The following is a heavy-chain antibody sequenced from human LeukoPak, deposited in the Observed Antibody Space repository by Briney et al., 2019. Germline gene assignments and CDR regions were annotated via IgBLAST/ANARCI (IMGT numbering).Heavy chain of an antibody. D-gene: IGHD2-2*03. Sequence: KPGGSLRLSCAASGFTFSSYSMNWVRQAPGKGLEWVASISSSSSYVYYADSVKGRFTISRDNAKNSLYLQMNSLRAEDTAVYYCARDELGYCSSTSCPRNYGMDVWGKGTTATVSS. CDR3: ARDELGYCSSTSCPRNYGMDV. CDR1: GFTFSSYS. V-gene: IGHV3-21*01. J-gene: IGHJ6*04. CDR2: ISSSSSYV.